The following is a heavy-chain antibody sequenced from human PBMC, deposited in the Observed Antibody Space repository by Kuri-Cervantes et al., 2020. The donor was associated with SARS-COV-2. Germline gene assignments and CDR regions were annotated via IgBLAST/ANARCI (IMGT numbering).Heavy chain of an antibody. Sequence: ASVKVSCKVSGYTLTELSMHWVRQAPGKGLEWMGGFDPEDGETIYAQKFQGRVTMTEDTSTDTAYMELCSLRSEDTAVYYCATKWAVVVPAASPFDYWGQGTLVTVSS. CDR3: ATKWAVVVPAASPFDY. J-gene: IGHJ4*02. CDR1: GYTLTELS. CDR2: FDPEDGET. V-gene: IGHV1-24*01. D-gene: IGHD2-2*01.